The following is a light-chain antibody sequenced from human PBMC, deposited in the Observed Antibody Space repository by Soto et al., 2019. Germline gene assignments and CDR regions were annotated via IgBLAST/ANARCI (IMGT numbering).Light chain of an antibody. V-gene: IGKV3-15*01. CDR2: GVS. J-gene: IGKJ4*02. CDR1: QSINKD. Sequence: EIVMTQSPATLSVSPGERVTLSCRASQSINKDLAWYQQKAGQTPRLLIYGVSTRAYGTPARFSGSGSGTDFALTINILQSDDLAVYYCQQYFTWPLTFGGGTKVEI. CDR3: QQYFTWPLT.